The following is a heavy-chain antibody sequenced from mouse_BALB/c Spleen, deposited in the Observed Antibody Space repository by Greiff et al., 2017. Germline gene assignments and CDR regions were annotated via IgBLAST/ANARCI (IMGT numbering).Heavy chain of an antibody. CDR2: IYYSGTI. Sequence: EVQLQQSGPGLVKPSQTVSLTCTVTGISITTGNYRWSWIRQFPGNKLEWIGYIYYSGTITYNPSLTSRTTITRDTSKNQFFLEMNSLTAEDTATYYCARDSYDVLFAYWGQGTLVTVSA. J-gene: IGHJ3*01. CDR1: GISITTGNYR. CDR3: ARDSYDVLFAY. V-gene: IGHV3-5*02. D-gene: IGHD2-12*01.